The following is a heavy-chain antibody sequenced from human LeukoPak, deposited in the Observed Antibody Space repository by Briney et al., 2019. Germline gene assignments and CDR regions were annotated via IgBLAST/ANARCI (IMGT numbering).Heavy chain of an antibody. CDR1: GFTFTNAW. CDR3: TSDRAISGLPIFGY. CDR2: VKGKSDGGTI. V-gene: IGHV3-15*01. Sequence: PGGSLRLSCAASGFTFTNAWMCWVRQAPGKGLERVGRVKGKSDGGTIDYAAPVKGRFTISRDDSKTMVSLQMNSLESGDTAVYYCTSDRAISGLPIFGYWGQGTPVTVSS. J-gene: IGHJ4*02. D-gene: IGHD3-3*01.